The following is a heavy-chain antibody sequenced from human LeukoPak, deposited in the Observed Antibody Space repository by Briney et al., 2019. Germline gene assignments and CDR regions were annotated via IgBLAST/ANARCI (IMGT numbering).Heavy chain of an antibody. D-gene: IGHD2-2*01. CDR2: INHSGST. CDR1: GGSFSGYY. Sequence: SETLSLTCAVYGGSFSGYYWCWIRQPPGKGLEWIGEINHSGSTNYNPSLKSRVTISVDTSKNQFSLKLSSVTPADTAVYYCARSTVVVPAAMEYNWFDPWGQGTLVTVSS. J-gene: IGHJ5*02. V-gene: IGHV4-34*01. CDR3: ARSTVVVPAAMEYNWFDP.